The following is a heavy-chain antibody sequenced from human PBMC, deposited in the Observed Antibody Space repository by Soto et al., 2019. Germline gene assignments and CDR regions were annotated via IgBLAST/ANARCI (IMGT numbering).Heavy chain of an antibody. J-gene: IGHJ4*02. CDR1: GYTLTELS. D-gene: IGHD3-10*01. V-gene: IGHV1-24*01. Sequence: ASVKVSCKVSGYTLTELSMHWVRQAPGKGLEWMGGFDPEDGETIYAQKFQGRVTMTEDTSTDTAYMELSSLRSEDTAVYYCARFSGDGSGNNFDYWGQGTLVNVSS. CDR3: ARFSGDGSGNNFDY. CDR2: FDPEDGET.